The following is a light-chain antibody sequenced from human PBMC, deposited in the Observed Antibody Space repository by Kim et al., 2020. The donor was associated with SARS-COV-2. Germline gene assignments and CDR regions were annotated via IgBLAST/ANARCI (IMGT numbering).Light chain of an antibody. Sequence: ALGQTVSITCQGDSLRRYYASWYQQKPGHAPVLVIYGKNNRPSGIPDRFSGSSSGNTASLTITGAQAEDEADYYCNSRDSSGNHLVFGGGTKLTVL. CDR3: NSRDSSGNHLV. CDR1: SLRRYY. J-gene: IGLJ3*02. CDR2: GKN. V-gene: IGLV3-19*01.